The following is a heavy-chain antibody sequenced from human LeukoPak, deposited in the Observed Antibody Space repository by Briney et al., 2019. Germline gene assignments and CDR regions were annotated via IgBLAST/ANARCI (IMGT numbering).Heavy chain of an antibody. CDR1: GFTVSSNY. J-gene: IGHJ4*02. D-gene: IGHD3-22*01. CDR2: IYSGGST. CDR3: AREDNYDFRAFDY. V-gene: IGHV3-53*01. Sequence: PGGSLRLSCAASGFTVSSNYMSWVRQAPGKGLEWVSVIYSGGSTYYADSVEGRFTISRDNAKNSLYLQMNGLRAEDTAVYYCAREDNYDFRAFDYWGQGTLVTVSS.